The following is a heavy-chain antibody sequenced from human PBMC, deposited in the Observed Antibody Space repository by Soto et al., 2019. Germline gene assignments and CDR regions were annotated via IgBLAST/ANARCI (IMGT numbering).Heavy chain of an antibody. J-gene: IGHJ6*02. CDR1: GGTFSSYA. CDR2: ISPYNGTT. V-gene: IGHV1-18*01. D-gene: IGHD1-1*01. CDR3: ARDGERDTGLNFYYYLHGMDA. Sequence: ASVKVSCKASGGTFSSYAISWVRQAPGQGLEWMGRISPYNGTTKYAEKFQGEMTMTTDTATSTAYMDLRSLRSDDTAVYYCARDGERDTGLNFYYYLHGMDAWGQGTRVTVSS.